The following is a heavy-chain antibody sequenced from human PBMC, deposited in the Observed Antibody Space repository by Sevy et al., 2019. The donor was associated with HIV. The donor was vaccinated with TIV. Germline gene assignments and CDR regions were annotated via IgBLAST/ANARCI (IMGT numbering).Heavy chain of an antibody. Sequence: SQTLSLTCTVSGGSISGYYWNWIRQSPGKGLEWIGYIYYTGSTNYNPSLKSQVTISVDTSKNQFSLKLTSVTAADTAVYYCARELISGRYYGMDVWGQGTTVTVSS. CDR3: ARELISGRYYGMDV. D-gene: IGHD6-19*01. J-gene: IGHJ6*02. CDR2: IYYTGST. V-gene: IGHV4-59*01. CDR1: GGSISGYY.